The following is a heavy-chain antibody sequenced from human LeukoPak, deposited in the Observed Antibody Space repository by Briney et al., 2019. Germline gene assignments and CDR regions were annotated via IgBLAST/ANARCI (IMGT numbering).Heavy chain of an antibody. J-gene: IGHJ4*02. D-gene: IGHD3-22*01. Sequence: SVKVSCKASGGTFSSYAISWVRQAPGQGLEWMGGIIPIFGTANYAQKFLGRVTITADESTSTAYMELSSLRSEDTAVYYCGYDSSGLLNYWGQGTLVTVSS. CDR2: IIPIFGTA. CDR3: GYDSSGLLNY. CDR1: GGTFSSYA. V-gene: IGHV1-69*13.